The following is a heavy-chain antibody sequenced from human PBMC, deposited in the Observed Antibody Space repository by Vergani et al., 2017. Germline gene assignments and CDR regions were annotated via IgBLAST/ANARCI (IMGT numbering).Heavy chain of an antibody. V-gene: IGHV3-73*02. CDR3: AKDPGGSYFGWFDP. Sequence: EVQLVESGGGLVQPGGSLKLSCAASGFTFSGSAMHWVRQASGKGLEWVGRIRSKANSYATAYAASVKGRFTISSDDSKNTAYLQMNSLKTEDTAVYYCAKDPGGSYFGWFDPWGQGTLVTVSS. D-gene: IGHD1-26*01. J-gene: IGHJ5*02. CDR2: IRSKANSYAT. CDR1: GFTFSGSA.